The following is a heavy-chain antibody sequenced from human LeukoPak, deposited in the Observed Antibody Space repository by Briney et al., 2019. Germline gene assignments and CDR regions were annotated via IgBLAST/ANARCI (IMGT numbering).Heavy chain of an antibody. CDR3: AKVKGEEYLVYYFDY. CDR1: GFTFSSYA. V-gene: IGHV3-23*01. CDR2: ISGSGGST. Sequence: GGSLRLSCAASGFTFSSYAMSWVRQAPGKGLEWVSAISGSGGSTYYADSVEGRFTISRDNSKNTLYLQMNSLRAEDTAVYYCAKVKGEEYLVYYFDYWGQGTLVTVSS. J-gene: IGHJ4*02. D-gene: IGHD2-2*01.